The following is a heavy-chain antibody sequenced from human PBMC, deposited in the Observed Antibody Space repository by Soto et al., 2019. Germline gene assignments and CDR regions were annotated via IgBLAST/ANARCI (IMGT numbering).Heavy chain of an antibody. CDR1: GFTFSNYW. J-gene: IGHJ3*02. CDR2: LNGDGTST. V-gene: IGHV3-74*01. CDR3: ARAGYGGAHTGAFDI. Sequence: GGSLRLSCAASGFTFSNYWMHWVRQAPGKGLVWVSRLNGDGTSTNYADSVKGRFTISRDNAKNTLYLQMNSLGVEDTAVYYCARAGYGGAHTGAFDIWGQGTMVTV. D-gene: IGHD3-16*01.